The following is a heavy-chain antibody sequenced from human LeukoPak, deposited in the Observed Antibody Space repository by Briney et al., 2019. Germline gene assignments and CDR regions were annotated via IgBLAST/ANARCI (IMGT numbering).Heavy chain of an antibody. CDR3: ARLHYYDSRPGPFDI. CDR1: GYSFTSYW. CDR2: IYPGDSDT. J-gene: IGHJ3*02. V-gene: IGHV5-51*01. D-gene: IGHD3-22*01. Sequence: GESLKISCKGSGYSFTSYWIGWVCQMPGKGLEWMGIIYPGDSDTTYSPSFQGQVTFSADRSISTAYLQWSSLKASDTAMYYCARLHYYDSRPGPFDIWGQGTMVTVSS.